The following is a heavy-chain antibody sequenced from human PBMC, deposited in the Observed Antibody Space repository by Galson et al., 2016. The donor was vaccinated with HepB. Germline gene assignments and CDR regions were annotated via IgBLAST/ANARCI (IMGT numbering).Heavy chain of an antibody. Sequence: TLSLTCTVSGGSISSRSYYWSWVRQHPGKGPEWIGYIYYGGSTYYNPSLKSRVAVSIDTSKNQFSLKLSSVTAADTAVYYCAGVTADGFNYFDYWGQGTRVTVSS. D-gene: IGHD3-10*01. CDR3: AGVTADGFNYFDY. CDR2: IYYGGST. J-gene: IGHJ4*02. CDR1: GGSISSRSYY. V-gene: IGHV4-31*03.